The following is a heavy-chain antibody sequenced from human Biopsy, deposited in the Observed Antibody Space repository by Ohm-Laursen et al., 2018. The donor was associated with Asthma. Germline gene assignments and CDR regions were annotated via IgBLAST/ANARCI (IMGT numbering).Heavy chain of an antibody. CDR1: PGSFSGFF. CDR2: IYYSGST. Sequence: TLSLTCDVYPGSFSGFFWTWIRQSPGKGLEWIGFIYYSGSTYYNPSLKSRVSISIDTSKNQFSLKLSSVTAADTAVYYCARAQDYYDSRGYYRSLDYWGQGTLVTVSS. J-gene: IGHJ4*02. CDR3: ARAQDYYDSRGYYRSLDY. D-gene: IGHD3-22*01. V-gene: IGHV4-34*09.